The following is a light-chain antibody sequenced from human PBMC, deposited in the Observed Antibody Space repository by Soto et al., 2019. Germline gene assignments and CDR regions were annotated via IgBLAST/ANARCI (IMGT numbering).Light chain of an antibody. CDR2: KVS. CDR1: QSLVHSDGNTY. V-gene: IGKV2-24*01. Sequence: DVVMTQTPLSSPVTLGQPASISCRSSQSLVHSDGNTYLRCLQQRPGQPPRILISKVSIRFSGVPDRCGGSGAGTDSTLKISRVEAEDVGVYYYRQSKRSRPDTFGQGIKLEIK. J-gene: IGKJ2*01. CDR3: RQSKRSRPDT.